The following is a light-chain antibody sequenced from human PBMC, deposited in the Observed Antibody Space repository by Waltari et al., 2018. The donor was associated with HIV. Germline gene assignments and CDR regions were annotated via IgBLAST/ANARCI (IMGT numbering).Light chain of an antibody. J-gene: IGLJ1*01. CDR3: SSYTSSSTLYV. CDR2: EVS. CDR1: SRDVGGYNY. Sequence: QSALTQPASVSGSPGPSITISCTGTSRDVGGYNYVSWYQQHPGKAPKLMISEVSNRPSGVTNRFSGAKSGNTASLTISGLQVEDEADYYCSSYTSSSTLYVFGTGTKVTVL. V-gene: IGLV2-14*01.